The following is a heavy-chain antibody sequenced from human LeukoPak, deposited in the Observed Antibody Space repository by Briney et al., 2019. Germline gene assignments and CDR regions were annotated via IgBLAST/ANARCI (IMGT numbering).Heavy chain of an antibody. CDR2: INHSGGT. Sequence: SETLSLTCAVYGGSFSGYYWSWIRPPPGKGLEWIGEINHSGGTNYNPSLKSRVTISLDTSRNHFSLKLTSVTAADTAVYYCAGVGSCGGDCYSTFDYWGQGTLVTVSS. CDR1: GGSFSGYY. V-gene: IGHV4-34*01. D-gene: IGHD2-21*02. J-gene: IGHJ4*02. CDR3: AGVGSCGGDCYSTFDY.